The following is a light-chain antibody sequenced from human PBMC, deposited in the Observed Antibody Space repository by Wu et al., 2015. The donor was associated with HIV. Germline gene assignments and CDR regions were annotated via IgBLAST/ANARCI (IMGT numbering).Light chain of an antibody. J-gene: IGKJ4*01. CDR1: QSVRSN. CDR3: QQYNIWPPLT. Sequence: EIVLTQPPTSLSVSPGERATLSCRASQSVRSNLAWYQQKPGQAPRLLIYGASTRATGIPARFSGSGSGTDFTLTISSLQSEDFAVYYCQQYNIWPPLTFGGGPRWRS. CDR2: GAS. V-gene: IGKV3-15*01.